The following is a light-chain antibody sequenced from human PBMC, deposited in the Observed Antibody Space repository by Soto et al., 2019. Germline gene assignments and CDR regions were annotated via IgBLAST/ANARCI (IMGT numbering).Light chain of an antibody. CDR1: KFNVASGY. J-gene: IGLJ3*02. CDR2: ANT. CDR3: GAWDSSLSGVV. Sequence: QSVLTQPPSASASPGERVTISCSGSKFNVASGYVSWYLSLPGTAPKILIYANTERPSGIPGRSSGSRSVATATLSITGLPSGDEGDYYCGAWDSSLSGVVFGGGTKLTVL. V-gene: IGLV1-51*01.